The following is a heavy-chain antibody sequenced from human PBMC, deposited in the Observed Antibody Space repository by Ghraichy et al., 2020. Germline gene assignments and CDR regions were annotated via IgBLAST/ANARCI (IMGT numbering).Heavy chain of an antibody. J-gene: IGHJ6*02. Sequence: ASVKVSCKASGYTFTSYGISWVRQAPGQGLEWMGWNSAYNGNTNYAQKLQGRVTMTTDTSTSTAYMELRSLRSDDTAVYYCARDGNCSGGSCYSHYYYYGMDVWGQGTTVTVSS. V-gene: IGHV1-18*01. D-gene: IGHD2-15*01. CDR3: ARDGNCSGGSCYSHYYYYGMDV. CDR1: GYTFTSYG. CDR2: NSAYNGNT.